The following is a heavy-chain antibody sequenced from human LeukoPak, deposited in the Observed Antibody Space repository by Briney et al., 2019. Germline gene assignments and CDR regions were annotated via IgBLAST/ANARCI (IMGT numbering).Heavy chain of an antibody. J-gene: IGHJ6*03. D-gene: IGHD1-26*01. CDR2: VYHSGET. CDR3: VTPRSWELSDMAV. V-gene: IGHV4-38-2*02. CDR1: GYSISTNYY. Sequence: SETLSLTCTVSGYSISTNYYWAWIRPSPGTGLEWIGSVYHSGETYYNPSLKSRVIISVDTSKNEFSLRLTSVTAADTAVYYCVTPRSWELSDMAVWGKGTTVIVSS.